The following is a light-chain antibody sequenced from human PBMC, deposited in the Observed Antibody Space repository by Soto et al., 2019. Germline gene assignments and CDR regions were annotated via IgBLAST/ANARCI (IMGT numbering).Light chain of an antibody. CDR1: SSDVGGYNY. Sequence: QSALTQPRSVSGSPGQSVTISCTGTSSDVGGYNYVSWYQQHPGKAPKLMIYDVSKRPSGVPDRFSGSKSGNTASLTISGLQAEDEADYYCLLYDGGSYVFGAGTKLTVL. V-gene: IGLV2-11*01. J-gene: IGLJ1*01. CDR2: DVS. CDR3: LLYDGGSYV.